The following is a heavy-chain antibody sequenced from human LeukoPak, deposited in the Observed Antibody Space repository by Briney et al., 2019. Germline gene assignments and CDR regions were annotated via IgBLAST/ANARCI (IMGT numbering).Heavy chain of an antibody. D-gene: IGHD1-14*01. CDR2: IKQDGSEK. CDR1: GFTFSSYW. Sequence: GGSLRLSCAASGFTFSSYWMSWVRQAPGKGLEWVANIKQDGSEKYYVGSVKGRFTISRDNAKNSLYLQMNSLRAEDTAVYYCARREGEPQDDWYFDLWGRGTLVSVSS. V-gene: IGHV3-7*03. J-gene: IGHJ2*01. CDR3: ARREGEPQDDWYFDL.